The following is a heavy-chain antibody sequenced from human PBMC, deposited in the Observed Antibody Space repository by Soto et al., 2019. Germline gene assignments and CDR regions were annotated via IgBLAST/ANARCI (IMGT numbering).Heavy chain of an antibody. Sequence: HPGGSLRLSCAASGFTFSSYAMSWVRQAPGKGLEWVSGISGNESSTSYADSVKGRFTISRDNARDTLYLQMNSLRAEDTAVYYCARGIRNYYGSDYWGQGTLVTVSS. D-gene: IGHD3-10*01. V-gene: IGHV3-23*01. CDR1: GFTFSSYA. CDR2: ISGNESST. J-gene: IGHJ4*02. CDR3: ARGIRNYYGSDY.